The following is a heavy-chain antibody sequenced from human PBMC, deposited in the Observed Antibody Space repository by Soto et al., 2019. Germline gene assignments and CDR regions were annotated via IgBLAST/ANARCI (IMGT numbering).Heavy chain of an antibody. CDR3: AQFRYDYSNMFDY. Sequence: GGSLRLSCAASGFTFSSYAMSWVRQAPGKGLEWVSAISGSGGSTYYADSVKGRFTISRDNSKNTLYLQMNSLRAEDTAVYYCAQFRYDYSNMFDYWGQGTLVTVSS. V-gene: IGHV3-23*01. J-gene: IGHJ4*02. D-gene: IGHD4-4*01. CDR1: GFTFSSYA. CDR2: ISGSGGST.